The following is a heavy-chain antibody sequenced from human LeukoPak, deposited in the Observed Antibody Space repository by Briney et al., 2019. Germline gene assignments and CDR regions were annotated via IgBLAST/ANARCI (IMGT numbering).Heavy chain of an antibody. Sequence: GGSLRLSCAASGFTFSSYAVSWVRQAPGKGLEWVSAISGSGGSTYYADSVKGRFTISRDNSKNTLYLQMNSLRAEDTAVYYCSKAPYYVLPCFDSWGQGTLVTVSS. CDR1: GFTFSSYA. CDR2: ISGSGGST. V-gene: IGHV3-23*01. J-gene: IGHJ4*02. CDR3: SKAPYYVLPCFDS. D-gene: IGHD3-10*02.